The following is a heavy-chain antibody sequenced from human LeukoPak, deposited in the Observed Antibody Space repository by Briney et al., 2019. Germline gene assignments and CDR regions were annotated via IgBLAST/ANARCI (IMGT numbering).Heavy chain of an antibody. CDR1: GFTFSSYG. J-gene: IGHJ4*02. CDR2: IWYDGSNK. V-gene: IGHV3-33*03. D-gene: IGHD2-15*01. Sequence: GGSLRLSCAASGFTFSSYGMHWVRQAPGKGLEWVAVIWYDGSNKYYADSVKGRFTISRDNSKNTLYMQMNSLRAEDTAVYYCAKASLGHCSGVTCYNFDYWGQGTRVIVSS. CDR3: AKASLGHCSGVTCYNFDY.